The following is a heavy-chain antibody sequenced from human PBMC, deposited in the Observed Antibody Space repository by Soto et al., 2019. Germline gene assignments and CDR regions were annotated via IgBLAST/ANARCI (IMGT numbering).Heavy chain of an antibody. CDR1: GVSLTTSGVG. Sequence: QITLRESGPTLVQPTQTLTLTCTLSGVSLTTSGVGVGWIRQPPGKALEWLALIYWDDDKRFSPSLKSRLAITRDTSKNQVVMTMTDMAPVDTAIYYCAHRQRTVVVGAPFDLWGQGSQVPVSS. J-gene: IGHJ4*02. V-gene: IGHV2-5*02. D-gene: IGHD2-15*01. CDR2: IYWDDDK. CDR3: AHRQRTVVVGAPFDL.